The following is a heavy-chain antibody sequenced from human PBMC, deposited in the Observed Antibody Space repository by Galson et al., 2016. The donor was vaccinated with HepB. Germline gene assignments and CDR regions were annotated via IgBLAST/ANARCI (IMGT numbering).Heavy chain of an antibody. Sequence: SLRLSCAASGFNLYDYAMHWVRQVPGQGLEWVSGINWNSGRIDYADSVKGRFTITRDNSRNSLHLQMNSLRAEDTALYYCAKDISSVLYYPVMDVWGQGTTVTVSS. CDR1: GFNLYDYA. V-gene: IGHV3-9*01. D-gene: IGHD3-10*01. J-gene: IGHJ6*02. CDR2: INWNSGRI. CDR3: AKDISSVLYYPVMDV.